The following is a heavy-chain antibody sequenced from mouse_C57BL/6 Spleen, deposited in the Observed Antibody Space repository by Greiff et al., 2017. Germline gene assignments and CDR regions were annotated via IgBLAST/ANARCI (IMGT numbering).Heavy chain of an antibody. D-gene: IGHD2-1*01. CDR3: ARNYYGNWEYFDY. V-gene: IGHV3-6*01. CDR1: GYSITSGYY. J-gene: IGHJ2*01. CDR2: ISYDGSN. Sequence: EVKLMESGPGLVKPSQSLSLTCSVTGYSITSGYYWNWIRQFPGNKLEWMGYISYDGSNNYNPSLKNRISITRDTSKNQFFLKLNSVTTEDTATYYCARNYYGNWEYFDYWGQGTTLTVSS.